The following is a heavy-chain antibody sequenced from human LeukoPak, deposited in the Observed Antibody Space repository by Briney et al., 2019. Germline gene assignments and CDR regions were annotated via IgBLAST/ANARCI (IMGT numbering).Heavy chain of an antibody. D-gene: IGHD2-2*01. CDR3: ALPPHIVVVPAAIDAFDI. V-gene: IGHV1-2*02. CDR1: GYTFTSYG. J-gene: IGHJ3*02. Sequence: ASVKVSCKASGYTFTSYGISWVRQAPGQGLEWMGWINPNSGGTNYAQKFQGRVTMTRDTSISTAYMELSRLRSDDTAVYYCALPPHIVVVPAAIDAFDIWGQGTMVTVSS. CDR2: INPNSGGT.